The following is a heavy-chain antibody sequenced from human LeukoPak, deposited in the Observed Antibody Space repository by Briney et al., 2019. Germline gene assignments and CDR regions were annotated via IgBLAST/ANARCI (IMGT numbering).Heavy chain of an antibody. D-gene: IGHD4-11*01. Sequence: SETLSLTCTVSGYSISSSYYWGWIRQPPGKGLEWIGSIYYSGSTYYSPSLKSRVTISVDTSKNQFSLKLSSVTAADTAVYYCATLPTVTKATLDYWGQGTLVTVSS. CDR1: GYSISSSYY. V-gene: IGHV4-38-2*02. CDR2: IYYSGST. J-gene: IGHJ4*02. CDR3: ATLPTVTKATLDY.